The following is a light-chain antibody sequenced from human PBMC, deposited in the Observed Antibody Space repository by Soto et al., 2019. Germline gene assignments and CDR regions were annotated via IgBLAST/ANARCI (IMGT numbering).Light chain of an antibody. J-gene: IGKJ1*01. V-gene: IGKV1-5*03. Sequence: DIQMTQSPSTLSASVGDRVTITCRASQRISSWLAWYQQKPGKAPNLLVYQASSLESGVPSRFNGSGSGTEFTLTCSSLQPNDFATYYCQQYDLYPWTFGQGTKVEI. CDR3: QQYDLYPWT. CDR2: QAS. CDR1: QRISSW.